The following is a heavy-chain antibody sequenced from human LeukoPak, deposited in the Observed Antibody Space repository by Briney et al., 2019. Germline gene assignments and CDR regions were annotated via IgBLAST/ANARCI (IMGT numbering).Heavy chain of an antibody. Sequence: SETLSLTCAVYGGSFSGYYWSWIRQPPGKGLEWVGDINHSASTNYNPSLKSRVTISVDTSKNPFSLKLSSVTAADTAVYYCARAQERRGGSWFDPCGQGTLVTVSS. D-gene: IGHD1-1*01. CDR3: ARAQERRGGSWFDP. V-gene: IGHV4-34*01. CDR1: GGSFSGYY. CDR2: INHSAST. J-gene: IGHJ5*01.